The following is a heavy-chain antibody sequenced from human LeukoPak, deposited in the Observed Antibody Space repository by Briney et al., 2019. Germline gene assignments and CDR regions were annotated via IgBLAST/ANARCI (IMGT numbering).Heavy chain of an antibody. J-gene: IGHJ3*02. CDR2: VFYTGTS. CDR3: ASFSGLDAFDI. D-gene: IGHD6-19*01. Sequence: SETPSLTCTVSGGSISNYYWSWIRQPPGKGLEWIGYVFYTGTSNYNPSLKGRVTISLDTSKNQFSLKLSSVTAADTAVYYCASFSGLDAFDIWGQGTMVTVSS. V-gene: IGHV4-59*01. CDR1: GGSISNYY.